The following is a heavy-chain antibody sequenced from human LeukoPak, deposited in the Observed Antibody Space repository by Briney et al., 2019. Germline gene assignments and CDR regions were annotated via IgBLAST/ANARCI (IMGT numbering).Heavy chain of an antibody. CDR1: GGSISSYY. Sequence: SETLSLTCTVSGGSISSYYWSWIRQPAGKGLEWIGRIYTSGSTNYNPSLKSRVTISLDTSKNQFSLKVISMTAADTAAYYCTKSDGYGLIRICGRGTMVTVSS. CDR2: IYTSGST. J-gene: IGHJ3*02. CDR3: TKSDGYGLIRI. D-gene: IGHD3-10*01. V-gene: IGHV4-4*07.